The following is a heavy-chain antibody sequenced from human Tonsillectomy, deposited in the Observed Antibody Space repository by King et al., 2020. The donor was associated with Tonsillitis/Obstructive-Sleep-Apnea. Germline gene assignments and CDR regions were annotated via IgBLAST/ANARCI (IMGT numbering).Heavy chain of an antibody. D-gene: IGHD4/OR15-4a*01. J-gene: IGHJ3*01. Sequence: VQLVESGGGLVQPGGSLRLSCAASGFTFSTYSMNWLRQAPGKGLQWVSYISSSSSRTYYLDSVKGRFTMSRDNAKNSLYLEMNSLRDEDTAVYYCARARVWCYGTDAFDLWGQGTMVAVSS. CDR2: ISSSSSRT. CDR3: ARARVWCYGTDAFDL. V-gene: IGHV3-48*02. CDR1: GFTFSTYS.